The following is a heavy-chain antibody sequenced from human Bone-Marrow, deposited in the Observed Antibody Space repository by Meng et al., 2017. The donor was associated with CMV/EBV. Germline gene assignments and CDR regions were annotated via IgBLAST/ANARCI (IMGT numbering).Heavy chain of an antibody. D-gene: IGHD1-1*01. J-gene: IGHJ4*02. CDR3: AERGGGY. Sequence: QVRLHKSGPGLVKPSETLSLTCMASGVSISTHYWSWIRPTPGKGLEWIASIHYTGRADYSPSLKSRVTVSVDTSDSQVSLKLSSVTTADTAMYYCAERGGGYWGQGILVTVSS. CDR1: GVSISTHY. CDR2: IHYTGRA. V-gene: IGHV4-59*11.